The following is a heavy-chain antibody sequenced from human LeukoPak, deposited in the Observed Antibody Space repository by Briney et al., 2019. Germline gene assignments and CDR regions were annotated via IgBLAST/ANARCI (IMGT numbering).Heavy chain of an antibody. D-gene: IGHD3-22*01. Sequence: GGSLRLSCAASGFTFSSYWMSWVRQPPGKGLEWVANIKQDGSEKYYVDSVKGRFTISRDNAKNSLYLQMNSLRAEDTAVYYCARPKDYYDSSGYYFTYWGQGTLVTVSS. CDR2: IKQDGSEK. V-gene: IGHV3-7*01. CDR3: ARPKDYYDSSGYYFTY. CDR1: GFTFSSYW. J-gene: IGHJ4*02.